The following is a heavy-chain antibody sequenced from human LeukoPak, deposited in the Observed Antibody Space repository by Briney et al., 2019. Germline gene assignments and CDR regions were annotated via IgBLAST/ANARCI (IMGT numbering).Heavy chain of an antibody. V-gene: IGHV5-51*01. Sequence: GESLKISFNASCSRFTCFWIGWVRPMPGKGLGWMGIIYPYDSETRYSPSFQGQVTISADKSISTAYLQWSSLKASDTAMYYCARHIGYSAWNPDYWGQGTLVTVSS. D-gene: IGHD5-18*01. J-gene: IGHJ4*02. CDR1: CSRFTCFW. CDR3: ARHIGYSAWNPDY. CDR2: IYPYDSET.